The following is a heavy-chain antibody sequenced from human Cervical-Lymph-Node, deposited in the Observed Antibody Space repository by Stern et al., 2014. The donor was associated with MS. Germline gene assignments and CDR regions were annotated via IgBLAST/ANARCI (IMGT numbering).Heavy chain of an antibody. V-gene: IGHV4-61*02. J-gene: IGHJ4*02. CDR2: IYTSGST. CDR3: AGSGYYPYYFDY. D-gene: IGHD3-22*01. CDR1: GGSISSGSYY. Sequence: VHLVESGPGLVKPSQTLSLTCTVSGGSISSGSYYWSWIRQPAGKGLEWIGRIYTSGSTNYNPSPQSRVTISVDTSKNPFSLKLSPVTAADTAVYYCAGSGYYPYYFDYWGQGTLVTVSS.